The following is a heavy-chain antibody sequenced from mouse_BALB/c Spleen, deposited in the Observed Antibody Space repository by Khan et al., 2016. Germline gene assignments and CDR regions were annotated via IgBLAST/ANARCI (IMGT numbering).Heavy chain of an antibody. V-gene: IGHV1-7*01. CDR1: GYTFTRFW. J-gene: IGHJ4*01. Sequence: QVQLQQSGAELAKPGASVKMSCKASGYTFTRFWMHWVKQRPGQGLEWIGYINPGSNYTDYNQNFKEKATLTADKSSSTAYMLLSSLTSEDSAVYFCARWGYGNYLYQAMDYWGQGISVTVSS. D-gene: IGHD2-10*02. CDR2: INPGSNYT. CDR3: ARWGYGNYLYQAMDY.